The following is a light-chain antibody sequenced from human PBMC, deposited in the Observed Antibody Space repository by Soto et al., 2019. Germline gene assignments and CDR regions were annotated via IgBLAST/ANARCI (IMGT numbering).Light chain of an antibody. CDR1: QDISNY. V-gene: IGKV1-27*01. CDR3: QKYNSAPLT. CDR2: AAS. Sequence: DIQMTQSPSSLSASVGDRVTITCRASQDISNYLAWYQQKPGKVPELLIYAASTLHSGVPSRFSGTRFGTYFTIIISRPQPEDVASYYGQKYNSAPLTFGGGTKVEI. J-gene: IGKJ4*01.